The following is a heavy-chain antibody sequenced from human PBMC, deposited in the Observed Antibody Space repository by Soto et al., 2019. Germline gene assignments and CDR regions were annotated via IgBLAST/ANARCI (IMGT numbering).Heavy chain of an antibody. V-gene: IGHV6-1*01. J-gene: IGHJ4*02. CDR2: TYYRSKWYN. Sequence: PSQTLSLTCAISGDSVSSNSAAWNWIRQSPSRGLEWLGRTYYRSKWYNDYAVSAKSRITINPDTSKNQFSLQLNSVTPEDTAVYYCARGDYYDSSGYYDYFDYWGQGTLVTVSS. CDR3: ARGDYYDSSGYYDYFDY. D-gene: IGHD3-22*01. CDR1: GDSVSSNSAA.